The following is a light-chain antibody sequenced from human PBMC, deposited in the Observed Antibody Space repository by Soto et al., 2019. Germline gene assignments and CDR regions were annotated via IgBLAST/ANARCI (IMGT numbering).Light chain of an antibody. V-gene: IGLV2-11*01. CDR1: SSDVGRYDY. Sequence: QSVLTQPRSVSGSPGQSVTIACTGTSSDVGRYDYVSWYQQHPGEAPKLVVYDVTKRPSGAPDRFSGSKSGNTASLTISGLQAEDEADYYCCSYAGIYSYVFGTGTKLTVL. CDR3: CSYAGIYSYV. J-gene: IGLJ1*01. CDR2: DVT.